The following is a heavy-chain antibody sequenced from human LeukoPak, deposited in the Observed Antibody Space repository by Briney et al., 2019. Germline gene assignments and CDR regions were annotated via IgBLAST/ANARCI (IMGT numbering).Heavy chain of an antibody. Sequence: PGGSLRLSCAASGFTFSSYGMHWVRQAPGKGLEWVAVIWYDGSNKYYADSVKGRFTISRDNSKNTLFLQMNSLRGEDTAVYYCANDAAVAGDYWGQGTLVTVSS. J-gene: IGHJ4*02. CDR2: IWYDGSNK. D-gene: IGHD6-19*01. CDR1: GFTFSSYG. CDR3: ANDAAVAGDY. V-gene: IGHV3-30*02.